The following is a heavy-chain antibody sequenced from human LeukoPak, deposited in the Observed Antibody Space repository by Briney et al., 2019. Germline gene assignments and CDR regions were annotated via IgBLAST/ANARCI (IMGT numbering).Heavy chain of an antibody. V-gene: IGHV3-48*03. CDR3: ASGGSSGWSY. CDR2: IIGSGSTI. D-gene: IGHD6-19*01. CDR1: GFTFSSYE. J-gene: IGHJ4*02. Sequence: SGGSLRLSCAASGFTFSSYEMNWVRQAPGKGLEWVSHIIGSGSTIYYADSVRDRFTISRDNAKNSLYLQMNSLRAEDTAVYYCASGGSSGWSYWGLGTLVTVSS.